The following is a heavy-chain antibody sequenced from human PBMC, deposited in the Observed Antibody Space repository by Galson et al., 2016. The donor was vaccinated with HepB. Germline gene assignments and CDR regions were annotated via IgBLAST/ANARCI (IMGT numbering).Heavy chain of an antibody. CDR1: GFNFISYG. V-gene: IGHV3-33*01. J-gene: IGHJ4*02. Sequence: SVRLSCAASGFNFISYGMHWVRQAPGKGLEWVAVIGLEGNYKVYAEYVKGRITLTRDNTKNTLPLELDSLRAEDTAVYHCARSREYFGPGSYFDYWGQGTLVIVSS. CDR3: ARSREYFGPGSYFDY. D-gene: IGHD3-9*01. CDR2: IGLEGNYK.